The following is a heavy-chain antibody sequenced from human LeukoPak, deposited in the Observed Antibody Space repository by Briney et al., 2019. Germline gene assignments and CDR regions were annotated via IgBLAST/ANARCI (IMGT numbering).Heavy chain of an antibody. Sequence: GGSLRLSCAASGFTYSTYWMTWVRQAPGKGLEWVSSISSSSSYIYYADSVRGRFTISRDNAKNSLYLQMNSLRAEDTAVYYCAREAPGRFGELFGGFFDYWGQGTLVTVSS. CDR2: ISSSSSYI. CDR1: GFTYSTYW. V-gene: IGHV3-21*01. D-gene: IGHD3-10*01. CDR3: AREAPGRFGELFGGFFDY. J-gene: IGHJ4*02.